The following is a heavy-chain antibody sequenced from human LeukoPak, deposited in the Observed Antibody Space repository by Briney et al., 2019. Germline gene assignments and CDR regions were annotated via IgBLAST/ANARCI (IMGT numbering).Heavy chain of an antibody. J-gene: IGHJ6*02. Sequence: PSETLSLTCTVSGGSISSYYWSWIRQPPGKGLEWIGYIYYSGSTNYNPSLKSRVTISVDTSKNQFSLKLSSVTAADTAVYYCARARQWQVDNRENYYYYYGMDVWGQGTTVTVSS. V-gene: IGHV4-59*01. CDR2: IYYSGST. D-gene: IGHD6-19*01. CDR3: ARARQWQVDNRENYYYYYGMDV. CDR1: GGSISSYY.